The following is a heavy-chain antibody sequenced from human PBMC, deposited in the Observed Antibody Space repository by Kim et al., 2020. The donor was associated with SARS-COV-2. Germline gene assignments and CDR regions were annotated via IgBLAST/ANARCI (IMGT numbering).Heavy chain of an antibody. CDR2: IIPIFGTA. J-gene: IGHJ3*02. V-gene: IGHV1-69*13. D-gene: IGHD6-19*01. CDR1: GGTFSSYA. CDR3: ARRQSSGWYADAFDI. Sequence: SVKVSCKASGGTFSSYAISWVRQAPGQGLEWMGGIIPIFGTANYAQKFQGRVTITADESTSTAYMELSSLRSEDTAVYYCARRQSSGWYADAFDIWGQGTMVTVSS.